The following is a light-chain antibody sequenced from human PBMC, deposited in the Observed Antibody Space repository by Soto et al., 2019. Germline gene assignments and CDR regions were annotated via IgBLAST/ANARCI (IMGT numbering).Light chain of an antibody. CDR1: QSVSSN. CDR2: GAS. V-gene: IGKV3-15*01. Sequence: EIVMTQSPATLSVSPGETATLSCRASQSVSSNLAWYQQKPGQAPRLLIYGASTRATGIRARFSGRGSGTEFALTISSLRSEDFAVYYCPQDNNRSPFTVDPATKVDIK. CDR3: PQDNNRSPFT. J-gene: IGKJ3*01.